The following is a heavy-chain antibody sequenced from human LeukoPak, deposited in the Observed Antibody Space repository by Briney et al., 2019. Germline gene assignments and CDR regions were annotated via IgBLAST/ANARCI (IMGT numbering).Heavy chain of an antibody. CDR3: AKENSGYTFDY. Sequence: GSLELPLSAPGFPFRSHAMSRVRPAPGKGREWVSAISGSGGSTYYADSVKGRFTISRDNSKNTLYLQMNSLRAEDTAVYYCAKENSGYTFDYWGQGTLVTVSS. CDR1: GFPFRSHA. J-gene: IGHJ4*02. CDR2: ISGSGGST. D-gene: IGHD5-12*01. V-gene: IGHV3-23*01.